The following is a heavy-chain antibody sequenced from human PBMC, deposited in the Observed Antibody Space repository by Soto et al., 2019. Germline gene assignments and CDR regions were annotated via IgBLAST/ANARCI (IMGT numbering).Heavy chain of an antibody. Sequence: EVQLVESGGGLVQPGGSLRLSCAASGFSVSSNYINWVRQAPGKGLEWVSVIYTGGTTYYADSVKGRFNIARHDSNNTVFFPSDSLRPSDTAVYYCARGYYGHFDSWGQGTLVTVSS. CDR3: ARGYYGHFDS. D-gene: IGHD3-3*01. CDR1: GFSVSSNY. CDR2: IYTGGTT. V-gene: IGHV3-53*04. J-gene: IGHJ4*02.